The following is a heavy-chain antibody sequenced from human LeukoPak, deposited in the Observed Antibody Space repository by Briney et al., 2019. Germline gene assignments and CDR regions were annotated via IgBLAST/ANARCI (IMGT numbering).Heavy chain of an antibody. CDR3: ARHGPTYFYDSSGVFDV. Sequence: GESLQISCQTSGYTFIHYWISWVRQVPGKGLEWMGRIDPSDSYTNYGPPFQGHITISADRSLNTSYLQWSGLKASDTAMYFCARHGPTYFYDSSGVFDVWGRRTMVIVSS. D-gene: IGHD3-22*01. CDR2: IDPSDSYT. J-gene: IGHJ3*01. V-gene: IGHV5-10-1*01. CDR1: GYTFIHYW.